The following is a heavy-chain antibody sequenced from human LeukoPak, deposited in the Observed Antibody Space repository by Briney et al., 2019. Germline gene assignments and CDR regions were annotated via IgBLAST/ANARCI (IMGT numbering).Heavy chain of an antibody. J-gene: IGHJ6*04. D-gene: IGHD3-16*01. CDR2: IIPIVGTT. V-gene: IGHV1-69*16. CDR1: GGTFSYFT. CDR3: ARDVSSQQFGVMDV. Sequence: SVNVSCKASGGTFSYFTINWVRQAPGQGLKWMGGIIPIVGTTHYAQEFQGRVTISTDESTSTVYMELSSLRSEDTAVYYCARDVSSQQFGVMDVWGKGTTVTVSS.